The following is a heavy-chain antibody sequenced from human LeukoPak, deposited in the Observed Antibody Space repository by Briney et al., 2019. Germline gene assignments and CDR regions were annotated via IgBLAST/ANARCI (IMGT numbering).Heavy chain of an antibody. V-gene: IGHV3-21*01. Sequence: PGGSLRLSCAASGFTFSSYSMNWVRQAPGKGLEWVSSISSSSSYIYYADSVKGRFTISRDNAKNSLYLQMNSLRAEDTAVYYCARVFDAERPYYDFWSGYYDFVAFDIWGQGTMVTVSS. CDR2: ISSSSSYI. D-gene: IGHD3-3*01. J-gene: IGHJ3*02. CDR3: ARVFDAERPYYDFWSGYYDFVAFDI. CDR1: GFTFSSYS.